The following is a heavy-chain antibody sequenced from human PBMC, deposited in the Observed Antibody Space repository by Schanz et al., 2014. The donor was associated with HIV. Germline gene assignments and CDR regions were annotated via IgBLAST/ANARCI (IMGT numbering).Heavy chain of an antibody. D-gene: IGHD1-26*01. J-gene: IGHJ1*01. CDR3: ATGLLETLGDSLQSHRPH. V-gene: IGHV1-24*01. Sequence: QVQLVQSGAEVKKPGASVKVSCSVSGYTLTPLSLHWVRQAPGKGLEWMGAFDPENGETIYAQKFQGRVTVTEDTSSDTVYMELSSLRSEDTAVYYCATGLLETLGDSLQSHRPHWGQGTLVTVSS. CDR2: FDPENGET. CDR1: GYTLTPLS.